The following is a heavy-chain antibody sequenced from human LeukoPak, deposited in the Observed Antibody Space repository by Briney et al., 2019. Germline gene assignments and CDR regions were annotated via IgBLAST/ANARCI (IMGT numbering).Heavy chain of an antibody. CDR3: ARASGSSSTYALDI. J-gene: IGHJ3*02. Sequence: GGSLRLSCAVSGLSVSSASMTWVRQAPGKGLEWVSLIYSGGSAFYAASVKGRFTISRDNSKNTLYLEVNTLKDEDTAVYYCARASGSSSTYALDIWGQGTILTVS. CDR2: IYSGGSA. CDR1: GLSVSSAS. V-gene: IGHV3-53*01. D-gene: IGHD1-26*01.